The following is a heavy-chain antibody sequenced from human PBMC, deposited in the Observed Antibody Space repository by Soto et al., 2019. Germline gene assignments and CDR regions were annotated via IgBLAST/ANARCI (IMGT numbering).Heavy chain of an antibody. CDR3: ARGIGGSNLNWFDP. Sequence: SPTLSLTCTVSGGSISSSDYYWGWIRQPPGKGLECIGSIYYSGSTYYNPSLKSRVTISVDTSKNQFSLRLSSVTAADTAVYYCARGIGGSNLNWFDPWGQGTLVTVSS. CDR1: GGSISSSDYY. J-gene: IGHJ5*02. CDR2: IYYSGST. V-gene: IGHV4-39*01. D-gene: IGHD1-26*01.